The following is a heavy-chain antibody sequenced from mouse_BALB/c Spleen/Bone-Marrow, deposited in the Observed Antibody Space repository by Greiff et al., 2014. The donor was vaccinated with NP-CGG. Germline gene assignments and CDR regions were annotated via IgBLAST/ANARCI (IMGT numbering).Heavy chain of an antibody. V-gene: IGHV5-9-3*01. D-gene: IGHD2-4*01. Sequence: EVKLMESGGGLVKPGGSLKLSSAASGFTFSSYAMSWVRQTPEKRLEWVATISSGGSYTYYPDSVKGRFTISRDNAKNTLYLQMSSLRSEDTAMYYCARHDYAYWGQGTLVTVSA. J-gene: IGHJ3*01. CDR1: GFTFSSYA. CDR2: ISSGGSYT. CDR3: ARHDYAY.